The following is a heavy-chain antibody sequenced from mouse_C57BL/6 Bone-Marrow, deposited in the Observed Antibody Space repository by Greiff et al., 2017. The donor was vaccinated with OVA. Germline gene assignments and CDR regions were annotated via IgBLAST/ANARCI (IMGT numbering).Heavy chain of an antibody. CDR2: ISGGGGNT. CDR3: ARHPLIYYYGSSYFDY. V-gene: IGHV5-9*01. D-gene: IGHD1-1*01. J-gene: IGHJ2*01. Sequence: DVKLVESGGGLVKPGGSLKLSCAASGFTFSSYTVSWVRQTPEKRLEWVATISGGGGNTYYPDRVQGRFTISGDNAKNTLYLLMSRLRAAATTLYDCARHPLIYYYGSSYFDYWGQGTTLTVSA. CDR1: GFTFSSYT.